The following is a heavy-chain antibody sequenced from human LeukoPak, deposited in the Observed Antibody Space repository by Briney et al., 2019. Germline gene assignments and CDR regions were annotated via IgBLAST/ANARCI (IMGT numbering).Heavy chain of an antibody. J-gene: IGHJ4*02. D-gene: IGHD3-3*01. V-gene: IGHV4-30-4*08. CDR1: GGSISSGDYY. Sequence: SQALSLTCTVSGGSISSGDYYWSWIRQPPGKGLEWIGYIYYSGSTYYNPSLKSRVTISVDTSKNQFSLKLSSVTAADTAVYYCARVPSIRFLEWWDWGQGTLVTVSS. CDR2: IYYSGST. CDR3: ARVPSIRFLEWWD.